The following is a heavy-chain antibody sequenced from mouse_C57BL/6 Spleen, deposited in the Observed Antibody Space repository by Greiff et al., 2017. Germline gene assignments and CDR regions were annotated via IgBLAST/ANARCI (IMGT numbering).Heavy chain of an antibody. Sequence: QVQLQQPGAELVKPGASVKLSCKASGYTFTSYWMHWVNQRPGQGLEWIGMIHPNSGSTNYNEKFKSKATLTVDKSSSTAYMQLSSLTSEDSAVYYCARGGIDYVFDYWGQGTTLTVSS. V-gene: IGHV1-64*01. J-gene: IGHJ2*01. CDR3: ARGGIDYVFDY. CDR2: IHPNSGST. CDR1: GYTFTSYW. D-gene: IGHD2-4*01.